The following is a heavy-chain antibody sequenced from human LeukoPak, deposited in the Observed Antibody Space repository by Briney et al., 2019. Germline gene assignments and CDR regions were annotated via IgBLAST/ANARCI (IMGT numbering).Heavy chain of an antibody. CDR1: GFTFSDYA. V-gene: IGHV3-64D*09. Sequence: GGSLRLSCSASGFTFSDYAMHWVRQAPGRGLRYVSAINNGGSTYYADSVKGRFTISRDNSKNTLYLQMSSLRADDTAVYYCVKGGQLGKLAYWGQGTLVTVSS. CDR3: VKGGQLGKLAY. CDR2: INNGGST. J-gene: IGHJ4*02. D-gene: IGHD7-27*01.